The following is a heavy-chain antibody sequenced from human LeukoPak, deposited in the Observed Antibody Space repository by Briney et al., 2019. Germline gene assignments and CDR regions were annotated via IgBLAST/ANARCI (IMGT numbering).Heavy chain of an antibody. CDR1: GGSISSYY. Sequence: PSETLSLTCTVSGGSISSYYWSWIRQPPGKGLEWIGYVFHSGSTNYNPSLKSRVTISVDTSKNQFSLKLTSVTAADTAVYYCARDSSGYYRIDYWGQRTLVTVSS. D-gene: IGHD3-22*01. J-gene: IGHJ4*02. CDR2: VFHSGST. V-gene: IGHV4-59*08. CDR3: ARDSSGYYRIDY.